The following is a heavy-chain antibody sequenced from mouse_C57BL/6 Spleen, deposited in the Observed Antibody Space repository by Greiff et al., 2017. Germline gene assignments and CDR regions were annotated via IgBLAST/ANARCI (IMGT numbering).Heavy chain of an antibody. CDR2: ISYSGST. CDR3: ARGSSPSWFAY. D-gene: IGHD1-1*01. CDR1: GYSITSGYD. Sequence: DVQLQESGPGMVKPSQSLSLTCTVTGYSITSGYDWHWIRHFPGNKLEWMGYISYSGSTNYNPSLKSRISITHDTSKNHFFLKLMSVTTEDPATYYCARGSSPSWFAYWGQGTLVTVSA. V-gene: IGHV3-1*01. J-gene: IGHJ3*01.